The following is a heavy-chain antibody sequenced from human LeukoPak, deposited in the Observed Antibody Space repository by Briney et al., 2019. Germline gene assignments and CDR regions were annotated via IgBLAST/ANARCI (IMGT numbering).Heavy chain of an antibody. D-gene: IGHD5-18*01. V-gene: IGHV3-7*01. CDR1: GFTFSSYW. J-gene: IGHJ4*02. CDR3: ARHLSGVTGYTYGRGIDY. Sequence: PGGSLRLSCAASGFTFSSYWMSWVRRAPGKGLEWVANIKKDGSEKYSVDSVKGRFTISRDNAKTSLYLQMNTLRAEDTAVYYCARHLSGVTGYTYGRGIDYWGQGTLVTASS. CDR2: IKKDGSEK.